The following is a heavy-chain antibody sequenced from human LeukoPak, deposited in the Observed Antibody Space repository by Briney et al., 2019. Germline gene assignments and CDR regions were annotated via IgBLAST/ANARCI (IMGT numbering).Heavy chain of an antibody. D-gene: IGHD1-7*01. Sequence: GGSLRPSCAASGFTFNNYNMNWVRQAPGKGLEWVSSISSSSSYIYYADSMKGRFTISRDNAENSLYLQMNSLRAEDTAVYFCARGGNYPYYFDYWGQGTLSPSPQ. V-gene: IGHV3-21*01. CDR1: GFTFNNYN. CDR3: ARGGNYPYYFDY. CDR2: ISSSSSYI. J-gene: IGHJ4*02.